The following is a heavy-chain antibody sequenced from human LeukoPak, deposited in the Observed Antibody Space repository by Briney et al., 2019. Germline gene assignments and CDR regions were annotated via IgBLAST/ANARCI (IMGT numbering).Heavy chain of an antibody. D-gene: IGHD1-26*01. Sequence: KSGGSLRLSCEASGFSFSNYFISWIRQAPGKGLEWVSYITNSGRSTNYADAVKGRFTISRDNTKKSVYLEMTDLRPEDTGVYYCAREASGNYYVFDSWGQGTRVTVSS. J-gene: IGHJ4*02. CDR2: ITNSGRST. V-gene: IGHV3-11*04. CDR3: AREASGNYYVFDS. CDR1: GFSFSNYF.